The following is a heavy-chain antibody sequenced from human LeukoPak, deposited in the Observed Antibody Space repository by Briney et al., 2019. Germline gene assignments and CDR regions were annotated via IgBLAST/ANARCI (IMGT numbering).Heavy chain of an antibody. D-gene: IGHD3-3*02. Sequence: APVKVSCKASGYTFRDFYIHWVRQAPGQGLEYVGWITPKSGDTYSPQRFQGRVTMTRDASISTAYMELSSLRSDDTAVYFCARVRLADERAWAYWGQGTLVTVSS. CDR3: ARVRLADERAWAY. CDR1: GYTFRDFY. V-gene: IGHV1-2*02. CDR2: ITPKSGDT. J-gene: IGHJ4*02.